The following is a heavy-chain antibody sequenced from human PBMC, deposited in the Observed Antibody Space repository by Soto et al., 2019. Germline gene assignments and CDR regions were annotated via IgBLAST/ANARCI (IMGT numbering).Heavy chain of an antibody. CDR3: ARYYDSSDRPYFHH. D-gene: IGHD3-22*01. Sequence: SETLSLTCTVSGGSISSSGYYWGWIRQPPGKGLEWVGTIYYTGTTYYNPSLKTRLTISVDTSKNQFSLKLSSVTAADTAVYFCARYYDSSDRPYFHHWGQGMLVTVSS. CDR1: GGSISSSGYY. CDR2: IYYTGTT. V-gene: IGHV4-39*01. J-gene: IGHJ1*01.